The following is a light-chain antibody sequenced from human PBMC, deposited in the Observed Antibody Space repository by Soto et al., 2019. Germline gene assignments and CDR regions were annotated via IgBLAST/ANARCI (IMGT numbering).Light chain of an antibody. CDR1: SSDVGGYNY. V-gene: IGLV2-14*01. CDR2: DVS. Sequence: QSALTQPASVSGSPVQSITISCTGTSSDVGGYNYVSWYQQHPGKAPKLMIYDVSYRPSGVSDRFSGSKSGNTASLTISGLQSEDEADYYCDSYTSGSSDVFGTGTKLTVL. CDR3: DSYTSGSSDV. J-gene: IGLJ1*01.